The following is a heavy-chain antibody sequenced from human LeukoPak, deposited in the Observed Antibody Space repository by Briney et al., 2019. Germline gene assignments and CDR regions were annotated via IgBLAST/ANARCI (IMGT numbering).Heavy chain of an antibody. J-gene: IGHJ5*02. Sequence: SETLSLTCTVSGGSISSSGYYWGWIRQPPGKGLTWIASISYSGSTYYNPSLKSRVTIPVDTSKNQFSLKLSSVTAADTAVYYCARHGWNYDSGTYYTFDPWGQGTLVTVSS. CDR2: ISYSGST. V-gene: IGHV4-39*01. CDR3: ARHGWNYDSGTYYTFDP. CDR1: GGSISSSGYY. D-gene: IGHD3-10*01.